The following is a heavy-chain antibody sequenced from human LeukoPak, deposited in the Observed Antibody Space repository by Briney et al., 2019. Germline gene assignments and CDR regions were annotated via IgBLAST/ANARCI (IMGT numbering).Heavy chain of an antibody. CDR2: ISSSSSTI. D-gene: IGHD2-15*01. Sequence: GGSLRLSCAASGFTFSSYGFNWVRQAPGKGLEWISYISSSSSTIYYADSVKGRFTIFRDNAKNSLFLQMDSLRVEDTAVYFCARVDCSGGSCYSSLDYWGQGTQATVSP. V-gene: IGHV3-48*01. J-gene: IGHJ4*02. CDR1: GFTFSSYG. CDR3: ARVDCSGGSCYSSLDY.